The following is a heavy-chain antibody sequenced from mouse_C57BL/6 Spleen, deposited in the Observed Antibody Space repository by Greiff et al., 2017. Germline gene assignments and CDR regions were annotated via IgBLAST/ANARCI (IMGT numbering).Heavy chain of an antibody. V-gene: IGHV3-6*01. CDR1: GYSITSGYY. Sequence: EVQLQESGPGLVKPSQSLSLTCSVTGYSITSGYYWNWIRQFPGNKLEWMGYISYDGSNNYNPSLKNLISITRDTSKNQFFLKLNSVTTEDTATYYCARGYYDSPFAYWGQGTLVTVSA. J-gene: IGHJ3*01. CDR3: ARGYYDSPFAY. CDR2: ISYDGSN. D-gene: IGHD2-4*01.